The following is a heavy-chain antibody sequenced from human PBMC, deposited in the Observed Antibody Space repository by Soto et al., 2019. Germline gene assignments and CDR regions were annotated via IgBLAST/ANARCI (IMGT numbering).Heavy chain of an antibody. CDR1: GITFSSSA. V-gene: IGHV3-23*01. Sequence: EVQLLESGGGFIQPGGSLRLSCAASGITFSSSARSWVRQAPGKGLQWVSLITGSGGSTYYADSVKGRFTISRDNSKNTLYLQMNSLRAEDTAVYYCAKGYYYDSSGLEGDYWGQGTLVTVSS. J-gene: IGHJ4*02. CDR3: AKGYYYDSSGLEGDY. D-gene: IGHD3-22*01. CDR2: ITGSGGST.